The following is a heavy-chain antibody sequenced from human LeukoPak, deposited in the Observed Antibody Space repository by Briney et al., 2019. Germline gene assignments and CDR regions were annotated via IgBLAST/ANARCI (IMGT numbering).Heavy chain of an antibody. Sequence: NPSETLSLTCTVSGYSISSGYYWGGTGQPPGKGLGGIGRFNHSGSTTYNPPFRSRLPIQVEKPKNKFSLKLSSVPAADTAVYYCARESSRGYGSGSPQNYWGQGTLVTVSS. V-gene: IGHV4-38-2*02. CDR2: FNHSGST. D-gene: IGHD3-10*01. J-gene: IGHJ4*02. CDR1: GYSISSGYY. CDR3: ARESSRGYGSGSPQNY.